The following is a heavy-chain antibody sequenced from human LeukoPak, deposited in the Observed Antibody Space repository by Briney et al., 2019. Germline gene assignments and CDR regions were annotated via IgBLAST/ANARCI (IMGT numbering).Heavy chain of an antibody. J-gene: IGHJ4*02. D-gene: IGHD5-12*01. CDR2: ISPNSDNI. CDR3: VRETGWLFDF. V-gene: IGHV3-11*04. Sequence: TPGGSLRLSCAATGFSFRDRYMSWIRQAPGKGMEWVAYISPNSDNIHYADSVKGRFTISRDNAKNSLFLQVNSLRAEDTAVYYCVRETGWLFDFWGQGTLVIVSS. CDR1: GFSFRDRY.